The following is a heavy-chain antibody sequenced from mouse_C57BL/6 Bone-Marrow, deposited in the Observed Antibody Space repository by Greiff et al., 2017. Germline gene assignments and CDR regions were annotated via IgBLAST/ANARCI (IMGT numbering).Heavy chain of an antibody. Sequence: VQLQQSGAELARPGASVKLSCKASGYTFTSYGISWVKQSTGQGLEWIGEIYPSSGNTYYNEKFKGKATLTADKSSSTAYMELRSLTSEDAAVYFCARTDYSNYWFAYWGQGTLVTVSA. CDR3: ARTDYSNYWFAY. CDR2: IYPSSGNT. D-gene: IGHD2-5*01. CDR1: GYTFTSYG. V-gene: IGHV1-81*01. J-gene: IGHJ3*01.